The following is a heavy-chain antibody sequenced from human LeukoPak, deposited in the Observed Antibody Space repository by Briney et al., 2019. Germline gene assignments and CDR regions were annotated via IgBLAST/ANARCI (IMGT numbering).Heavy chain of an antibody. CDR3: ARGVGGSYYYYYGMDV. CDR2: ISGSGGSI. J-gene: IGHJ6*02. D-gene: IGHD2-15*01. CDR1: GFTFSRYA. V-gene: IGHV3-23*01. Sequence: GGSLRLSCAASGFTFSRYAMSWVRQAPGKGLEWVSAISGSGGSIYYADSVKGRFTISRDNAKNSLYLQMNSLRAEDTAVYYCARGVGGSYYYYYGMDVWGQGTTVTVSS.